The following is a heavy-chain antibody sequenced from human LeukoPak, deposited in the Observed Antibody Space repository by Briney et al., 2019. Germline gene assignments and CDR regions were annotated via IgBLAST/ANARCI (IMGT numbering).Heavy chain of an antibody. D-gene: IGHD3-16*02. CDR1: GYTFTGYY. CDR2: INPNSGGT. CDR3: AIPGGYDYVWGSYRQPPYDY. J-gene: IGHJ4*02. V-gene: IGHV1-2*02. Sequence: ASVKVSFQASGYTFTGYYMHWVRPAPGQGLEWMGWINPNSGGTNYAQKFQGRVTMTRDTSISTAYMELSRLRSDDTAVYYCAIPGGYDYVWGSYRQPPYDYWGQGTLVTVSS.